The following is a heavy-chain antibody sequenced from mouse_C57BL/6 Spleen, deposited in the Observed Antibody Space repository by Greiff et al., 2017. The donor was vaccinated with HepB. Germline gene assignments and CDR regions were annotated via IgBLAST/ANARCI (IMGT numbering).Heavy chain of an antibody. D-gene: IGHD2-5*01. CDR1: GYSITSGYY. J-gene: IGHJ4*01. CDR2: ISYDGSN. CDR3: ARGSNHFFYYAMDY. Sequence: ESGPGLVKPSQSLSLTCSVTGYSITSGYYWNWIRQFPGNKLEWMGYISYDGSNNYNPSLKNRISITRDTSKNQFFLKLNSVTTEDTATYYCARGSNHFFYYAMDYWGQGTSVTVSS. V-gene: IGHV3-6*01.